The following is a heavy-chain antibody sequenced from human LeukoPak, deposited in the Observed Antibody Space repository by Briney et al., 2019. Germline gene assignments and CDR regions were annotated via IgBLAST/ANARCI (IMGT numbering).Heavy chain of an antibody. CDR3: ARASRSTSSEC. V-gene: IGHV3-7*01. CDR2: TNQDGSVR. CDR1: GFTFSDSW. Sequence: GGSLRLSCATSGFTFSDSWMSWFRQAPGKGLEWVAITNQDGSVRFYVDSVKGRFTISRDNAKNSLHLYMNSLRVEDAAVYFCARASRSTSSECWGQGILVTVSS. J-gene: IGHJ4*02. D-gene: IGHD6-6*01.